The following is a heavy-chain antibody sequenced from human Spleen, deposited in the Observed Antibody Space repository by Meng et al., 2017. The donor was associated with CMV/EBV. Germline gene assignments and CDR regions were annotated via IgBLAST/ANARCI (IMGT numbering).Heavy chain of an antibody. D-gene: IGHD4-17*01. J-gene: IGHJ4*02. Sequence: GGSLRLSCKGSGYSFSSYWIGWVRQMPGKGLEWMGIIYAGDSDTRYSPSFQGQVTISADKSISTAYLQWSSLKASDTAMYYCARLGDYFDFWGQGTLVTVSS. CDR2: IYAGDSDT. V-gene: IGHV5-51*01. CDR1: GYSFSSYW. CDR3: ARLGDYFDF.